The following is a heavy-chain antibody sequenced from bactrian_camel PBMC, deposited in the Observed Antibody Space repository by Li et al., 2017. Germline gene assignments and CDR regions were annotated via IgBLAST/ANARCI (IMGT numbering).Heavy chain of an antibody. CDR1: GTQIMHC. CDR2: ICLDDGRT. J-gene: IGHJ4*01. CDR3: STNRAGTL. V-gene: IGHV3-2*01. Sequence: VQLVESGGGSVEAGGSLTLSCAASGTQIMHCMAWFRQAPGRGLAWMASICLDDGRTKSSDSAKGRFAISQDNARLMWYLQMNSLKSEDTALYYCSTNRAGTLRGKGTQVTVS.